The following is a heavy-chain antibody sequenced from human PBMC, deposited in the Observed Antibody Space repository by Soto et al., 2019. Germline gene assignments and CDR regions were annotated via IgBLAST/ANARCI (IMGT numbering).Heavy chain of an antibody. D-gene: IGHD6-19*01. CDR2: LYWDGDI. V-gene: IGHV2-5*02. CDR1: GFSLSTSGVV. J-gene: IGHJ4*02. Sequence: QITLKESGPTLVKPTQTLTLTCAFSGFSLSTSGVVVGWIRQPPGKALEWLALLYWDGDIRYSPSLRSRLTLTKDTSKNQVVLTMTNMEPVDTATYYCAHGSGWLFDYWGPGTLVTVSS. CDR3: AHGSGWLFDY.